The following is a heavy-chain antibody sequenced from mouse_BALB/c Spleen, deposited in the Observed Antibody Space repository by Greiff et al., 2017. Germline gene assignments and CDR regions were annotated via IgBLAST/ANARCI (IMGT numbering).Heavy chain of an antibody. CDR3: ARENYSYAMDY. V-gene: IGHV3-2*02. D-gene: IGHD1-1*01. Sequence: DVKLQESGPGLVKPSQSLSLTCTVTGYSITSDYAWNWIRQFPGNKLEWMGYISYSGSTSYNPSLKSRISITRDTSKNQFFLQLNSVTTEDTATYYCARENYSYAMDYWGQGTSVTVSS. J-gene: IGHJ4*01. CDR2: ISYSGST. CDR1: GYSITSDYA.